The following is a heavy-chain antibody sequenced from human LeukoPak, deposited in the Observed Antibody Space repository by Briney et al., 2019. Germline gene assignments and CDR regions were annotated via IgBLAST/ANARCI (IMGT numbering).Heavy chain of an antibody. D-gene: IGHD3-22*01. V-gene: IGHV4-4*07. J-gene: IGHJ6*02. CDR3: ARNYASSGYREYYYYYGMDV. Sequence: SETLSLTCTVSGGSISGYYWSWIRQPAGKGLEWIGRIYTSGSTNYNPSLKTRVTMSVDTSKNHFSLKLISVTAADTAVYYCARNYASSGYREYYYYYGMDVWGQGTTVTVSS. CDR1: GGSISGYY. CDR2: IYTSGST.